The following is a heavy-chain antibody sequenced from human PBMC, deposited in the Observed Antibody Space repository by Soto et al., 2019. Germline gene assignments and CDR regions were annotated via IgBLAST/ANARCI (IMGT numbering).Heavy chain of an antibody. J-gene: IGHJ6*02. Sequence: PGGSLSLSCAASGFTFSSYAMSWVRQAPGKGLEWVSAISGSGGSTYYADSVKGRFTISRDNSKNTLYLQMNSLRAEDTAVYYCARYYYGSGSYLPSYYGMDVWGQGTTVTVS. D-gene: IGHD3-10*01. CDR1: GFTFSSYA. V-gene: IGHV3-23*01. CDR2: ISGSGGST. CDR3: ARYYYGSGSYLPSYYGMDV.